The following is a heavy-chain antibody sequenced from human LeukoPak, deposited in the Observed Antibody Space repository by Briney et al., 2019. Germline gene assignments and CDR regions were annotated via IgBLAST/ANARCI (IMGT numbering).Heavy chain of an antibody. CDR3: AREGERAAAGYYYYMDV. V-gene: IGHV1-18*01. D-gene: IGHD6-13*01. CDR2: INPYDGNT. J-gene: IGHJ6*03. Sequence: GASVKVSCEASGYTFTSYGIIWVRQAPGHGLEWMGWINPYDGNTNYAQNLQGRVTMTRDTSTSTAYMELRSLRSDDTAVYYCAREGERAAAGYYYYMDVWGKGTTVTVSS. CDR1: GYTFTSYG.